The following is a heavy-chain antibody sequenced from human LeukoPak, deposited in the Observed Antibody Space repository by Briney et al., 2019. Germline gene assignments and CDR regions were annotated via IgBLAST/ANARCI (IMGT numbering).Heavy chain of an antibody. Sequence: GGSLRLSCAASGFTFSSYAMSWVRQAPGKGLEWVSAIRGSGGSTYYADSVKGRFTISRDNSKNTLYLQMNSLRAEDTAVYYCAKAERATVSAFDIWGQGTMVTVSS. CDR1: GFTFSSYA. CDR3: AKAERATVSAFDI. D-gene: IGHD5-24*01. CDR2: IRGSGGST. J-gene: IGHJ3*02. V-gene: IGHV3-23*01.